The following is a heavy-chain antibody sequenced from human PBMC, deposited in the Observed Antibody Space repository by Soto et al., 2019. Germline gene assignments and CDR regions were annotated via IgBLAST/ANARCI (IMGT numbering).Heavy chain of an antibody. V-gene: IGHV3-53*01. J-gene: IGHJ3*01. Sequence: EVQLVESGGGLIQPGGSLRLSCAASGFTFSSNDMNWVRQAPGKGLEWVSLIYSGGSTYYADSVKGRFTISRDKAKNTLYLQRSSLRAEDTAVYYCATSPLLPGAPWGQGTMVTVSS. D-gene: IGHD3-22*01. CDR3: ATSPLLPGAP. CDR2: IYSGGST. CDR1: GFTFSSND.